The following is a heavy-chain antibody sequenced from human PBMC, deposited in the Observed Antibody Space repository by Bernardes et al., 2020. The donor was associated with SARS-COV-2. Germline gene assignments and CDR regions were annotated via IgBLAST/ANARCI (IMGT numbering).Heavy chain of an antibody. CDR3: ARQEYYDFWSGYGPQTLHMDV. CDR2: IYYSGST. CDR1: GGSISSYY. Sequence: SETLSLTCTVSGGSISSYYWSWIRQPPGKGLEWIGYIYYSGSTNYNPSLKSRVTISVDTSKNQFSLKLSSVTAADTAVYYCARQEYYDFWSGYGPQTLHMDVWGKGTTVTVSS. D-gene: IGHD3-3*01. V-gene: IGHV4-59*08. J-gene: IGHJ6*03.